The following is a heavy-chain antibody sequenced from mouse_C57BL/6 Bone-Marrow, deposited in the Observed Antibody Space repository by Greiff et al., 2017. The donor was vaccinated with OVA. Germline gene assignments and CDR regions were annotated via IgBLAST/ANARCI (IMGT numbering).Heavy chain of an antibody. CDR1: GYTFTSYW. Sequence: QVHVKQPGAELVKPGASVKLSCKASGYTFTSYWMHWVKQRPGQGLEWIGMIHPNSGSTNYNEKFKSKATLTVDKSSSTAYMQLSSLTSEDSAVYYGARHDYHDPNYYAMDYWGQGTSVTVSS. V-gene: IGHV1-64*01. J-gene: IGHJ4*01. D-gene: IGHD2-12*01. CDR2: IHPNSGST. CDR3: ARHDYHDPNYYAMDY.